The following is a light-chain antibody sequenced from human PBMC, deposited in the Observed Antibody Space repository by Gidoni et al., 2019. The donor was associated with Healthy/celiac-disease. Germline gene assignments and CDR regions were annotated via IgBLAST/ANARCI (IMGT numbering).Light chain of an antibody. CDR2: AAS. V-gene: IGKV1-27*01. CDR3: QQENSAPLT. CDR1: QRISNY. J-gene: IGKJ4*01. Sequence: IQMPNSPSSLSASLGDRFTITCRAIQRISNYLTWYQQKQGKVPQILIYAASTLQSGVPSRFSGSGAGTDFTLTISSLQHEDVVTYYCQQENSAPLTFGGGTKVEIK.